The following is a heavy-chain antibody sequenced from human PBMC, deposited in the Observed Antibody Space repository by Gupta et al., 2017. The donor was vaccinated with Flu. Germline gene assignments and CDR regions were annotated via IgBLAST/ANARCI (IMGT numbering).Heavy chain of an antibody. CDR1: GDTFSSET. CDR2: ILHIVGAT. Sequence: QVQLVQSGAEVKKSGSSVNVSCKASGDTFSSETFSWVRQAPGQGLEWMGGILHIVGATNYAQELQGRVTITADEATTTVYMELSSLTSEDTAIYYCVRLTPCGGDCYYFQPWGQGTLVTVLS. CDR3: VRLTPCGGDCYYFQP. J-gene: IGHJ1*01. D-gene: IGHD2-21*02. V-gene: IGHV1-69*01.